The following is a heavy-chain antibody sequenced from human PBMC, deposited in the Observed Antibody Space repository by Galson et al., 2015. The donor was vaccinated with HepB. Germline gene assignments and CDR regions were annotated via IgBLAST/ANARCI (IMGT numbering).Heavy chain of an antibody. Sequence: SLRLSCAASGFTFIAYEMSWVRLAPGKGLEWISYITTSGSTIYYADSVKGRFTVSRDSSKNSLYLQMTSLRVEDTAVYYCARDKGRRLWRDVVYIDYWGQGVLVTVSS. CDR3: ARDKGRRLWRDVVYIDY. CDR1: GFTFIAYE. V-gene: IGHV3-48*03. CDR2: ITTSGSTI. J-gene: IGHJ4*02. D-gene: IGHD3-16*01.